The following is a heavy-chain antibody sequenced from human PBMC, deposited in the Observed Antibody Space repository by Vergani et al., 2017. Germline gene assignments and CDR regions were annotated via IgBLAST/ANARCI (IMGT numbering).Heavy chain of an antibody. CDR1: GYNFTGYY. CDR2: INPNSGGT. V-gene: IGHV1-2*02. D-gene: IGHD2-15*01. Sequence: QVQLVQSGAEVKKPGASVKVSCKASGYNFTGYYMHWVRQAPGQGLEWMGWINPNSGGTNYAQKFQGRVTMTRDTSISTAYMELSRLRSDDTAVYYCAREGSKDIVVVVAAEYYGMDVWGQGTMVTVSS. CDR3: AREGSKDIVVVVAAEYYGMDV. J-gene: IGHJ6*02.